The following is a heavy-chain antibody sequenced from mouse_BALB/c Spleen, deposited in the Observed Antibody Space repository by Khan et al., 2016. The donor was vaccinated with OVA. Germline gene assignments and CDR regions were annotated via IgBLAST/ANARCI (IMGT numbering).Heavy chain of an antibody. V-gene: IGHV1S137*01. D-gene: IGHD1-2*01. J-gene: IGHJ3*01. CDR2: ISTYYGDV. Sequence: VKLLESGAELVRPGVSVKISCKGSGYTFTDFTMHWVKQSHAKSLEWIGVISTYYGDVTYNQKFKGKATMTVDKSSSTAYMELARLTSEDSAIXSFTGGGWGNRFAYWGQGTLVTVSA. CDR3: TGGGWGNRFAY. CDR1: GYTFTDFT.